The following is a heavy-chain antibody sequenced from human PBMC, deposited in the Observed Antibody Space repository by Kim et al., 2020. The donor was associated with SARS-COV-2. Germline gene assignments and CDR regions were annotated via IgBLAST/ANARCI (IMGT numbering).Heavy chain of an antibody. CDR2: IRGRGRGGSA. D-gene: IGHD2-15*01. J-gene: IGHJ6*02. V-gene: IGHV3-23*01. Sequence: GGSLRLSCAASGFTFSNYAMTWVRQAPGKGLEWVSSIRGRGRGGSAFYADSVKGRFTISRDDSKNTLYLQMNSLRAEDTAVYSCAKCNGYCSGGSCFSYYYYSMDVWGQGTTVTVSS. CDR3: AKCNGYCSGGSCFSYYYYSMDV. CDR1: GFTFSNYA.